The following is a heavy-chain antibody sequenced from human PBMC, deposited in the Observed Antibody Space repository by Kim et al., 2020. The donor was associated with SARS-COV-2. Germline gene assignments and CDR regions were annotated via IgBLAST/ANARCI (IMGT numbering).Heavy chain of an antibody. J-gene: IGHJ6*02. CDR1: GYTFTSYD. CDR2: MNPNSGNT. Sequence: ASVKVSCKASGYTFTSYDINWVRQATGQGLEWMGWMNPNSGNTGYAQKFQGRVTMTRNTSISTAYMELSSLRSEDTAVYYCASQANNYGDYVDYYYYGMDGWGQGTTVTVSS. D-gene: IGHD4-17*01. CDR3: ASQANNYGDYVDYYYYGMDG. V-gene: IGHV1-8*01.